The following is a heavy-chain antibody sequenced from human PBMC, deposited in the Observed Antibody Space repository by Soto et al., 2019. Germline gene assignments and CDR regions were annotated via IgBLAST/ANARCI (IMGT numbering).Heavy chain of an antibody. V-gene: IGHV3-64*01. CDR1: GFTFSSYD. J-gene: IGHJ4*02. CDR2: ISSNGGTT. D-gene: IGHD1-7*01. CDR3: VRRVSANYDY. Sequence: EVQLAESGGGMVQPGGSLRLSCVASGFTFSSYDMHWVRQAPGKGLEYVSSISSNGGTTYYGNSVKGRFTISRDNSKNPLYLQMGSLSAEDMAVYYCVRRVSANYDYWGQGTLVTVSS.